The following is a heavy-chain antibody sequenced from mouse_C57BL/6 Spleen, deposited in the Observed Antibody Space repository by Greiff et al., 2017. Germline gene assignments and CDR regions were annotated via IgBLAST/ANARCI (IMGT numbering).Heavy chain of an antibody. D-gene: IGHD2-5*01. CDR3: ARENSYSNFYWYFDV. Sequence: EVQLQQSGPELVKPGASVKISCKASGYSFTGYYMNWVKQSPEKSLEWIGEINPSTGGTTYNQKFKAKATLTVDKSSSTAYMQLKSLTSEDSAVYYCARENSYSNFYWYFDVWGTGTTVTVSS. V-gene: IGHV1-42*01. J-gene: IGHJ1*03. CDR2: INPSTGGT. CDR1: GYSFTGYY.